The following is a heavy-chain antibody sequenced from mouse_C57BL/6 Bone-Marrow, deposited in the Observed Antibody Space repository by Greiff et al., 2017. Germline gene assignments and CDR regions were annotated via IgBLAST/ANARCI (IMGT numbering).Heavy chain of an antibody. CDR2: IHPNSGST. CDR3: ARSGGCWFAY. J-gene: IGHJ3*01. V-gene: IGHV1-64*01. D-gene: IGHD3-3*01. CDR1: GYTFTSYW. Sequence: QVQLKQPGAELVKPGASVKLSCKASGYTFTSYWMHWVKQRPGQGLEWIGMIHPNSGSTNYNEKFKSKATLTVDKSSSTAYMQLSSLTSEDSAVYYCARSGGCWFAYWGQGTLVTVSA.